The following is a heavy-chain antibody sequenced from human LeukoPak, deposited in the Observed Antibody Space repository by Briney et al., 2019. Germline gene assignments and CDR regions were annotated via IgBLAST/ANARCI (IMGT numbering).Heavy chain of an antibody. CDR2: IYYSGST. V-gene: IGHV4-59*01. CDR1: GGSISSYY. Sequence: SETLSLTCTVSGGSISSYYWSWIRQPPGKGLEWIGYIYYSGSTNYNPSLKSRVTISVDTSKNQFSLKLSSVTAADTAVYYCARAPSSSSYGLGMDVWGQGTTVTVSS. CDR3: ARAPSSSSYGLGMDV. D-gene: IGHD6-13*01. J-gene: IGHJ6*02.